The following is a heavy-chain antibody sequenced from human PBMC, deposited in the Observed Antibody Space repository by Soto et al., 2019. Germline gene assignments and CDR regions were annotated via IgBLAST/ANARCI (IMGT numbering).Heavy chain of an antibody. CDR3: VRGVLS. V-gene: IGHV4-31*03. D-gene: IGHD3-10*01. J-gene: IGHJ1*01. CDR1: AGSISSGGYY. Sequence: QVQLQESGPGLGKASQTLSLTCNVSAGSISSGGYYWTWIRQHPGKGLEWIGNIHHSGSTFYNPSLKSRVSISVDTSKNQFSLKLSSVTAADTAVYFCVRGVLSWGQGTLVTVSS. CDR2: IHHSGST.